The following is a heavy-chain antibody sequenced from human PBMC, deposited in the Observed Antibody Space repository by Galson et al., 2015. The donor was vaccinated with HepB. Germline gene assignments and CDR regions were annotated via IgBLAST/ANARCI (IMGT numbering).Heavy chain of an antibody. D-gene: IGHD3-22*01. CDR2: IIPIFGKA. CDR3: ARDDDSSGPY. V-gene: IGHV1-69*06. CDR1: GYTFTGYY. J-gene: IGHJ1*01. Sequence: SVKVSCKASGYTFTGYYMHWVRQAPGQGLEWMGGIIPIFGKANYAQKFQGRVTITADKSTSTAYMELSSLRSEDTAVYYCARDDDSSGPYWGQGTLVTVSS.